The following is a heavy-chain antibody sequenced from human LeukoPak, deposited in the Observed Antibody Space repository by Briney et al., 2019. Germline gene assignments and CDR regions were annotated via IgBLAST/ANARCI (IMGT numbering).Heavy chain of an antibody. CDR1: GFTFSSYA. Sequence: GGSLRLSCAASGFTFSSYAMHWVRQAPGKGLEWVSAISGSGGSTYYADSVKGRFTISRDNSKNTLYLQMNSLRAEDTAVYYCAKGVVVVVTSDAFDIWAKGQWSPSLQ. J-gene: IGHJ3*02. V-gene: IGHV3-23*01. D-gene: IGHD3-22*01. CDR3: AKGVVVVVTSDAFDI. CDR2: ISGSGGST.